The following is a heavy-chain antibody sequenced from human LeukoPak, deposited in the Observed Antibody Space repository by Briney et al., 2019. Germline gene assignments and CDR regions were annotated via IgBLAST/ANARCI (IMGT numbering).Heavy chain of an antibody. D-gene: IGHD3-22*01. CDR1: GFTFNSYA. V-gene: IGHV3-23*01. CDR3: AKTLGYSGYFSP. J-gene: IGHJ5*02. CDR2: ISGGGVNT. Sequence: GGSLRLSCAASGFTFNSYAMTWVRQAPGKGLEWVSAISGGGVNTYYADSVKGRFTISRDNSKNMLYLQMDSLRAEDTAVYYCAKTLGYSGYFSPWGQGTLVTVSS.